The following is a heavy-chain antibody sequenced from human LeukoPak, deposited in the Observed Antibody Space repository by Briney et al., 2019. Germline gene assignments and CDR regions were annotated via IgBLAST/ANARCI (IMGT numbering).Heavy chain of an antibody. CDR1: GGSISSYY. D-gene: IGHD6-13*01. V-gene: IGHV4-59*01. CDR2: IYYSGST. Sequence: SETLSLTCTVSGGSISSYYWSWIRQPPGKGLEWFGYIYYSGSTNYNPSLKSRVTISVDTSKNQFSLKLSSVTAADTAVYYCARGGRTYSSSWYVYWGQGTLVTVSS. J-gene: IGHJ4*02. CDR3: ARGGRTYSSSWYVY.